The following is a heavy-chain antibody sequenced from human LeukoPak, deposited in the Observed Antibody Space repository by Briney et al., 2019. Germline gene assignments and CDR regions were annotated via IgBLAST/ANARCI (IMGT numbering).Heavy chain of an antibody. CDR2: MYYGGRT. V-gene: IGHV4-39*01. CDR1: GGSISNSANH. Sequence: PSETLSLTCSVSGGSISNSANHWGWIRQPPGKGLEWIGSMYYGGRTFYSPSLKSRVTISVDTSKNQYSLRLKTVTAADTAVYYCARVRLQLLWFDPWGQGTLVTVSS. D-gene: IGHD1-1*01. CDR3: ARVRLQLLWFDP. J-gene: IGHJ5*02.